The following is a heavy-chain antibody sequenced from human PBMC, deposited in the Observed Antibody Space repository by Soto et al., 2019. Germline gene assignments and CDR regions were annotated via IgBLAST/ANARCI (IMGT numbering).Heavy chain of an antibody. Sequence: ETLSLTCTVSGGSISSYFWSWIRQPPGKGLEWIGYIYSSGNTNYNPSLKSRVTISVDTSKNQFSLKLSSVTAADTAVYYCARRYGTTFDYWGQGTLVTVSS. CDR2: IYSSGNT. CDR3: ARRYGTTFDY. D-gene: IGHD1-7*01. J-gene: IGHJ4*02. CDR1: GGSISSYF. V-gene: IGHV4-59*01.